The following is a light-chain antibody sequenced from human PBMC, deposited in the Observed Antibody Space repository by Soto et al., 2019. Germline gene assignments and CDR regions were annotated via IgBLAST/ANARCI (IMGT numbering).Light chain of an antibody. CDR1: QDISNY. Sequence: DIQMTQSPSSLSASVGDRVTITCQASQDISNYLNWYQQKPGKAPKLLIYDASNLETGVPSRFSGRGSGTDFTFTISRLQPEDIATYYCQQYDNLPPLTFGGGTKVEIK. CDR3: QQYDNLPPLT. J-gene: IGKJ4*01. V-gene: IGKV1-33*01. CDR2: DAS.